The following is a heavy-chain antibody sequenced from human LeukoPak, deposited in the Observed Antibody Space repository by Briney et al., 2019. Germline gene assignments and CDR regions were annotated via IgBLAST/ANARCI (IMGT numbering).Heavy chain of an antibody. D-gene: IGHD2-8*02. J-gene: IGHJ4*02. Sequence: GGSLRLSCAASGFTFNTYAMSWVRQAPGKGLEWVSSISGSGGTTYYADSVKGRSTISRDNSGNTVFLQMNSLRAEDSARYFCAKGTGSTCYTAEDYWGQGTLVTVSS. CDR1: GFTFNTYA. CDR3: AKGTGSTCYTAEDY. CDR2: ISGSGGTT. V-gene: IGHV3-23*01.